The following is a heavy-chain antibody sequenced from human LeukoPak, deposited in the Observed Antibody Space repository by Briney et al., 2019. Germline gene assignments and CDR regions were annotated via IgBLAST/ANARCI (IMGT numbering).Heavy chain of an antibody. CDR3: VTLGYCSSTSCYPGGFDP. J-gene: IGHJ5*02. D-gene: IGHD2-2*01. CDR1: GFTFSSYA. V-gene: IGHV3-23*01. CDR2: ISGSGGST. Sequence: GGSLRLSCAASGFTFSSYAMSWVRQAPGKGLEWVSAISGSGGSTYYADSVKGRFTISRDNSKNTLYLQMNSLRAEDTAVYYCVTLGYCSSTSCYPGGFDPWGQGTQVTVSS.